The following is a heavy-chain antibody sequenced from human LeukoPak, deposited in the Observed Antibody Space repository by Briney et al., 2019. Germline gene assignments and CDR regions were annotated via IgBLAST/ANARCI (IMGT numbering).Heavy chain of an antibody. V-gene: IGHV1-2*02. J-gene: IGHJ4*02. Sequence: ASVKVSCKASGYTFTGYYMRWVRQAPGQGLEWMGWINPSSGDTNYAQKFQGRVTMTRDTSISTAHMELSRLRSDDTAVYYCARANPLYCSSTTCLFDYWGQGTLVTVSS. CDR1: GYTFTGYY. CDR2: INPSSGDT. D-gene: IGHD2-2*01. CDR3: ARANPLYCSSTTCLFDY.